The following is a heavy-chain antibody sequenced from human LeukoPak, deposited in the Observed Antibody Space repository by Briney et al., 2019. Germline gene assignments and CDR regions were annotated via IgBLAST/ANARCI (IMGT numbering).Heavy chain of an antibody. V-gene: IGHV3-21*01. CDR2: IRRGGRKI. Sequence: GGSLRLAWAALGLTLNSYSMSWARQARGKGRGWGQSIRRGGRKIYYAASVNGRFTISRDNAKNSLYLQMNRLRAEDTAVYYCAKDFMFVYDSDYWGQGTLFTVSS. CDR1: GLTLNSYS. CDR3: AKDFMFVYDSDY. J-gene: IGHJ4*02. D-gene: IGHD5/OR15-5a*01.